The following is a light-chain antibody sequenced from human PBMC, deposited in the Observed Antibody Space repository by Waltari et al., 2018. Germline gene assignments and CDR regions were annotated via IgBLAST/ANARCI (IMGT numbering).Light chain of an antibody. Sequence: QSALTQPRSVSGSPGQSVTHSCAGTTSDVGGDNYGSWYQQHPGQAPKLMIYDFSKRPSGVPDRFSGSKSGNTASLTISGLQAEDEADYYCCSYAGSYTFYVFGTGTKVTVL. CDR1: TSDVGGDNY. CDR2: DFS. J-gene: IGLJ1*01. CDR3: CSYAGSYTFYV. V-gene: IGLV2-11*01.